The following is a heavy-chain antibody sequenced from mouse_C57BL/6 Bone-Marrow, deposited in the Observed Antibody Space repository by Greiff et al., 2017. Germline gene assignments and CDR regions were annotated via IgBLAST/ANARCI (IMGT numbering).Heavy chain of an antibody. CDR3: ARIGHYYAMDY. CDR1: GYAFSSSW. Sequence: VQLQQSGPELVKPGASVKISCKASGYAFSSSWMNWVKQRPGKGLEWIGRIYPGDGDTNYNGKFKGKATLTADKSSSTAYMQLSSLTSEDSAVYFCARIGHYYAMDYWGQGTSVTVSS. J-gene: IGHJ4*01. CDR2: IYPGDGDT. V-gene: IGHV1-82*01.